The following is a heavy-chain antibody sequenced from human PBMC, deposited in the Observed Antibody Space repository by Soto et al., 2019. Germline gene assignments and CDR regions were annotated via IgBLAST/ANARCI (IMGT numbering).Heavy chain of an antibody. V-gene: IGHV4-4*07. CDR1: GGSISSNW. J-gene: IGHJ5*02. Sequence: QMQLQESGPGLVKPSETLSLTCTVSGGSISSNWWSWIRQPAGKGLEWVGRIYTSGRTNYNPSLKSRVTMAVDTCNNQFSLELSSVTAADAAVYYCASGGGSTGLSGDWFDPWGQGTLVTVSS. CDR3: ASGGGSTGLSGDWFDP. CDR2: IYTSGRT. D-gene: IGHD3-10*01.